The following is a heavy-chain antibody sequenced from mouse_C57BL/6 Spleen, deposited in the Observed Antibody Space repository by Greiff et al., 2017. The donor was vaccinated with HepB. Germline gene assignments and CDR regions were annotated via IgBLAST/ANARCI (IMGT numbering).Heavy chain of an antibody. D-gene: IGHD2-4*01. V-gene: IGHV7-1*01. CDR2: SRNKANDYTT. CDR3: ARVYDYAWFAY. CDR1: GFTFSDFY. J-gene: IGHJ3*01. Sequence: EVKLVESGGGLVQSGRSLRLSCATSGFTFSDFYMEWVRQAPGKGLEWIAASRNKANDYTTEYSASVKGRFIVSRDTSQSILYLQMNALRAEDTAIYYCARVYDYAWFAYWGQGTLVTVSA.